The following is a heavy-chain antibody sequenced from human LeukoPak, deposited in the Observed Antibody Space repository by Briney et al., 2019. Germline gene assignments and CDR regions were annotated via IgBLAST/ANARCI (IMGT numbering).Heavy chain of an antibody. V-gene: IGHV4-59*01. J-gene: IGHJ6*02. D-gene: IGHD6-13*01. CDR2: IYYSGST. CDR1: GGSISSYY. Sequence: SATLSLTCTVSGGSISSYYWSWIRQPPGKGLEWIGYIYYSGSTNYNPSLKSRVTISVDTSKNQFSLKLSSVTAADTAVYYCARDSGVDEIAAAGPFGMDVWGQGTTVTVSS. CDR3: ARDSGVDEIAAAGPFGMDV.